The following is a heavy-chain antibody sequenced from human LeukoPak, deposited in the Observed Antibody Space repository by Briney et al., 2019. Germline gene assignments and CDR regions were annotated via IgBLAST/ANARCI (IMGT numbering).Heavy chain of an antibody. V-gene: IGHV4-59*01. CDR2: IYYSGST. CDR3: ARREYSSSQPFDY. D-gene: IGHD6-6*01. Sequence: SETLSLTCTVSGGSISSYYWSWIRQPPGKGLEWIGYIYYSGSTNYNPSLKSRVTISVDTSKNQFSLKLSSVTAADTAVYYCARREYSSSQPFDYWGQGTLVTVSS. CDR1: GGSISSYY. J-gene: IGHJ4*02.